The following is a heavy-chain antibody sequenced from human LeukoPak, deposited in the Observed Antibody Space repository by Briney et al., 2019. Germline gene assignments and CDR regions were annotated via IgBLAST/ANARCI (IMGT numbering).Heavy chain of an antibody. Sequence: GGSLRLSCAASEFSFRSYGMHWVRQAPGKGLEWVAVISLDGTNKYYVDSVRGRFTISRDNSKNTLYLQMNSLRIEDTAVYYCAKDGAYCNAGGCSNDGFDIWGQGTMVTVSS. J-gene: IGHJ3*02. CDR1: EFSFRSYG. CDR2: ISLDGTNK. D-gene: IGHD2-15*01. CDR3: AKDGAYCNAGGCSNDGFDI. V-gene: IGHV3-30*18.